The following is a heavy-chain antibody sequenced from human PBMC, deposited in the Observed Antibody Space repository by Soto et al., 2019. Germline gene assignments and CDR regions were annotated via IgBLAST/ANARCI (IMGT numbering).Heavy chain of an antibody. V-gene: IGHV3-23*01. CDR1: GFTFSSYA. CDR3: AKDRQPYTYYYGSGSYYNVGGAFDI. CDR2: ISGSGGST. D-gene: IGHD3-10*01. J-gene: IGHJ3*02. Sequence: GGSLRLSCAASGFTFSSYAMSWVRQAPGKGLEWVSAISGSGGSTYYADSVKGRFTISRDNSKNTLYLQMNSLRAEDTAVYYCAKDRQPYTYYYGSGSYYNVGGAFDIWGQGTRVTVSS.